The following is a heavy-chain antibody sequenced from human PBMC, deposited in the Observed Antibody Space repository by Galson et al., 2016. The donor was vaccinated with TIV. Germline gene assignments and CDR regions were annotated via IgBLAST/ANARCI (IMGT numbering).Heavy chain of an antibody. J-gene: IGHJ6*02. CDR2: FIPLFGTA. V-gene: IGHV1-69*13. CDR3: ATDRNTAMDTYYYYYGVDV. Sequence: SVKVSCKASGVTFSYFAFSWVRQAPGQGLEWMGGFIPLFGTANYAQKFQGRVTITADESTSTAYMELSRLRSADTAIYYCATDRNTAMDTYYYYYGVDVWGQGTTVTVSS. D-gene: IGHD5-18*01. CDR1: GVTFSYFA.